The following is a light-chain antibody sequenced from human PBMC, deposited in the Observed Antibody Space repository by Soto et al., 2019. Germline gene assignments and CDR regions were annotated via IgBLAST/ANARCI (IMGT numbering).Light chain of an antibody. V-gene: IGKV1-27*01. Sequence: DIQMTQSPSSLSAAVGDRVTITCRASQGIDTYLAWYQQKPGKVPKLLIYAASTLQSGVPSQFSGSGSGTEFTLTISSLQPEDVATYYCQKYTRAPFTFGPGTKVDIK. CDR3: QKYTRAPFT. CDR1: QGIDTY. CDR2: AAS. J-gene: IGKJ3*01.